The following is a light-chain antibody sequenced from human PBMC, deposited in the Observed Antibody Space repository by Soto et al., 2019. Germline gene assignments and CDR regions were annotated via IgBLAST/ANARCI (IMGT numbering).Light chain of an antibody. V-gene: IGKV3-11*01. CDR1: QSVSTY. Sequence: EIVLTQSPATLSLSPGERATLSCRASQSVSTYLAWYQQKPGQAPRLLIYDASNRATGIPARISGSGSGTDFTLTVSSLEPEDFAVYYCQQRSHWPPWTFGQGTKVEF. CDR2: DAS. CDR3: QQRSHWPPWT. J-gene: IGKJ1*01.